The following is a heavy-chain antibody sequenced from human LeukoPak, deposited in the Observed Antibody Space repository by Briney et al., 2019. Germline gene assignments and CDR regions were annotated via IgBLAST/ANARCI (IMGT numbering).Heavy chain of an antibody. CDR1: GGSISSSSYY. CDR2: IYYSGST. J-gene: IGHJ4*02. D-gene: IGHD7-27*01. V-gene: IGHV4-39*01. Sequence: SETLSLTCTVSGGSISSSSYYWGWIRQPPGKGLEWIGSIYYSGSTYYNPSLKSRVTISVDTSKNQFSLKLSSVTAADTAVYYCASESGALHLYFDYLGQGTLVTVSS. CDR3: ASESGALHLYFDY.